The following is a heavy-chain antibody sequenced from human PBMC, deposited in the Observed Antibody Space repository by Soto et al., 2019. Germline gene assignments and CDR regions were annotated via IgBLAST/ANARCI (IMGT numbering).Heavy chain of an antibody. J-gene: IGHJ4*02. V-gene: IGHV3-23*01. D-gene: IGHD3-3*01. Sequence: GGSLRLSCAASGFTFSSYAMSWVRQAPGKGLEWVSTISGSGGSTYYADSVKGRFTISRDNSKKTLYLQINSLRGEVTAVYYCAKGVYYDFWIGYSYYFDPWGQGTLVTVSS. CDR3: AKGVYYDFWIGYSYYFDP. CDR1: GFTFSSYA. CDR2: ISGSGGST.